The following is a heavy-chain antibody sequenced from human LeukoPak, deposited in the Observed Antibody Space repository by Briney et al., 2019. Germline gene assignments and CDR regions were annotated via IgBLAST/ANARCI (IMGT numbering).Heavy chain of an antibody. CDR3: AKSADRYYGSGPLDY. CDR1: GFTFSSYG. D-gene: IGHD3-10*01. Sequence: GGSLRLSCAASGFTFSSYGMHWVRQAPGKGLEWVAFIRYDGSNKYYADSVKGRFTISRDNSKNTLYLQMNSLRAEDTAMYYCAKSADRYYGSGPLDYWGQGTLVTVSS. V-gene: IGHV3-30*02. J-gene: IGHJ4*02. CDR2: IRYDGSNK.